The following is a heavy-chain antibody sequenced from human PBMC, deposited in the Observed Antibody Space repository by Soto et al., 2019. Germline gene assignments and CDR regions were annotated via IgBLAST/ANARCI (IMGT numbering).Heavy chain of an antibody. D-gene: IGHD3-16*01. CDR1: GYALTSYA. V-gene: IGHV1-3*01. CDR2: IDPGSGHA. Sequence: QVPFVQSGADLKKPGASVRVSCKPSGYALTSYAIQWVRQAAGQRLEWMGWIDPGSGHATYSQKFQGRISISRDQSANTLYMDLSSLTSDDTAVYFCTRDLNGGNPFDYWGQGALVTVSS. CDR3: TRDLNGGNPFDY. J-gene: IGHJ4*02.